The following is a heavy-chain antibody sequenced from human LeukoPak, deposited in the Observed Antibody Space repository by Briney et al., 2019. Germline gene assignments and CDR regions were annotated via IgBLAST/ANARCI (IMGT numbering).Heavy chain of an antibody. CDR3: ARAPNTAMAYFDY. J-gene: IGHJ4*02. CDR2: IIPIFGTA. CDR1: GGTFSSYA. V-gene: IGHV1-69*05. D-gene: IGHD5-18*01. Sequence: SVKVSCKASGGTFSSYAISWVRQAPGQGLEWMGGIIPIFGTANYAQKFQGRITITTDESTSTAYMELSNLRFEDTAVYYCARAPNTAMAYFDYWGQGTLVTVSS.